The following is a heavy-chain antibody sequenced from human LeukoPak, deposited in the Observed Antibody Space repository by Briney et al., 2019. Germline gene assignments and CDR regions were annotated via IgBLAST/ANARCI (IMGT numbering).Heavy chain of an antibody. J-gene: IGHJ4*02. V-gene: IGHV4-38-2*02. Sequence: SETLSLTCTVSGYSISSGYYWGWIRPPPGKGLEWIGSIYHSGSTYYNPSLKSRVTISVDTSKNQFSLKLSSVTAADTAVYYCARRAVVPAAIFDYWGQGTLVTVSS. CDR3: ARRAVVPAAIFDY. D-gene: IGHD2-2*02. CDR1: GYSISSGYY. CDR2: IYHSGST.